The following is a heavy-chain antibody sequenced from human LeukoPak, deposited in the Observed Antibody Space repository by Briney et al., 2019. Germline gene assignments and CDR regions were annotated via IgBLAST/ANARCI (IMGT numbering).Heavy chain of an antibody. CDR1: GFIFTGYF. V-gene: IGHV3-7*01. Sequence: GGSLRLSCAASGFIFTGYFMSWVRQAPGKGLEWVASIKHDGSEKYYVDSVRGRFTISRDNTKNLLYLQMSSLRAEDTAVYYCARDSDWAFDSWGLGTLVTVSS. CDR3: ARDSDWAFDS. CDR2: IKHDGSEK. J-gene: IGHJ4*02. D-gene: IGHD3-9*01.